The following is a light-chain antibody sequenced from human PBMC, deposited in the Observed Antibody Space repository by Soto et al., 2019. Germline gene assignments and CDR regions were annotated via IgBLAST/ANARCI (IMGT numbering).Light chain of an antibody. V-gene: IGLV1-40*01. CDR3: QSYDSSLSGVV. J-gene: IGLJ2*01. CDR1: SSNIGAGYD. CDR2: GNS. Sequence: QLVLTQPPSVSGAPGQRVTISCTGSSSNIGAGYDIHWYQQLPATAPKLLISGNSNRPSGVPDRFSGSKSDTSASLAITGLQAEDEADYYCQSYDSSLSGVVFGGGTKLTVL.